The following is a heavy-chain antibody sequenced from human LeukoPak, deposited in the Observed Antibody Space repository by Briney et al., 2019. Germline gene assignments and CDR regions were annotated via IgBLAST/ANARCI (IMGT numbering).Heavy chain of an antibody. Sequence: GGSLRLSCAASGFTFSDYYMTWVRQAPGKGLEWVSGISGSGAGTYYADSVKGRFTISRDNSKSTLYLQMNSLRAEDTAVYYCARDRLLGDGYNDYFDYWGQGTLVTVSS. D-gene: IGHD5-24*01. CDR2: ISGSGAGT. CDR3: ARDRLLGDGYNDYFDY. CDR1: GFTFSDYY. J-gene: IGHJ4*02. V-gene: IGHV3-23*01.